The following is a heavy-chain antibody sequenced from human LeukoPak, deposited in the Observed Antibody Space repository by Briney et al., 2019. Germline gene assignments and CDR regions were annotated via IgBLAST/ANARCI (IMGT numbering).Heavy chain of an antibody. CDR2: INSDGSST. V-gene: IGHV3-74*01. CDR1: GFTFSSYW. Sequence: GGSLRLSCAASGFTFSSYWMHWVRQAPGKGLVWVSRINSDGSSTSYADSVKGRFTISRENSKNSLYLQMNSLRTEDTALYYCAKEGYSGYDLDYWGQGTLVTVSS. J-gene: IGHJ4*02. CDR3: AKEGYSGYDLDY. D-gene: IGHD5-12*01.